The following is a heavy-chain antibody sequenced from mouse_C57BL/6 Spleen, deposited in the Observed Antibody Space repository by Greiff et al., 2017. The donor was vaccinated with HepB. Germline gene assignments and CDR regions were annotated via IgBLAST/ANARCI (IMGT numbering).Heavy chain of an antibody. CDR1: GYTFTDYE. CDR2: IDPETGGT. Sequence: QVQLQQSGAELVRPGASVTLSCKASGYTFTDYEMHWVKQTPVHGLEWIGAIDPETGGTAYNQKFKGKAILTADKSSSTAYMELRSLTSEDSAVYYWTGLRPPGGFAYWGQGTLVTVSA. V-gene: IGHV1-15*01. D-gene: IGHD1-2*01. CDR3: TGLRPPGGFAY. J-gene: IGHJ3*01.